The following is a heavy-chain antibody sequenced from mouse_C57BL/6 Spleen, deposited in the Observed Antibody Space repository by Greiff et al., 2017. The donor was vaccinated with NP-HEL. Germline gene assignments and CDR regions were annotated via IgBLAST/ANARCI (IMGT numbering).Heavy chain of an antibody. CDR2: IYPRSGNT. CDR3: ARENYDHEGFAY. D-gene: IGHD2-4*01. Sequence: QVQLQQSGAELARPGASVKLSCKASGYTFTSYGISWVKQRTGQGLEWIGEIYPRSGNTYYNEKFKGKATLTADKSSSTAYMELRSLTSEDSAVYFCARENYDHEGFAYWGQGTLVTVSA. V-gene: IGHV1-81*01. CDR1: GYTFTSYG. J-gene: IGHJ3*01.